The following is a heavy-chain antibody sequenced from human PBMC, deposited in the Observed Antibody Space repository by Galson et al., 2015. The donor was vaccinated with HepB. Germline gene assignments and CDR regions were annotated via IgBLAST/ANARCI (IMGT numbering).Heavy chain of an antibody. CDR1: GYTFTYRY. D-gene: IGHD5-18*01. V-gene: IGHV1-45*02. J-gene: IGHJ3*02. CDR2: ITPFNGNT. CDR3: ARSELWLRGGAFDI. Sequence: SVKVSCKASGYTFTYRYLHWVRQAPGQALEWMGWITPFNGNTNYAQKFQDRVTITRDRSMSTAYMELSSLRSEDTAMYYCARSELWLRGGAFDIWGQGTMVTVSS.